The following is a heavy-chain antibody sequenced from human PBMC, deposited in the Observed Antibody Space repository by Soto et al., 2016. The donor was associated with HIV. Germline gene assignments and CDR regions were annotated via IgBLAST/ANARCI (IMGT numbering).Heavy chain of an antibody. CDR1: GYTFTNYG. CDR3: ARAHGSGNYYNPYYFDY. Sequence: QVQLVQSGAEVKKSGASVKVSCRASGYTFTNYGIRWVRQAPGQGLEWMGWISAYNGDTNYAQRVQDRVTMTTDTSTSTAYMELRSLRFEDTAVYYCARAHGSGNYYNPYYFDYWGQGTLVTVSS. D-gene: IGHD3-10*01. V-gene: IGHV1-18*01. J-gene: IGHJ4*02. CDR2: ISAYNGDT.